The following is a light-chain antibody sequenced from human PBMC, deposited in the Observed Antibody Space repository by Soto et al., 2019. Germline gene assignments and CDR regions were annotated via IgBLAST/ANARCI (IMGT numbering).Light chain of an antibody. V-gene: IGKV1-5*03. J-gene: IGKJ2*01. CDR2: KAS. CDR1: QSINSC. CDR3: QQYNNYPRT. Sequence: DIQMTQSPSTLSASVGDRVTITCRASQSINSCLDWYQQKPGKAPKLLIYKASSLESGVPSRFSGSGSGTEFTFTISSLQPDDFATYYCQQYNNYPRTFGQGTKLEI.